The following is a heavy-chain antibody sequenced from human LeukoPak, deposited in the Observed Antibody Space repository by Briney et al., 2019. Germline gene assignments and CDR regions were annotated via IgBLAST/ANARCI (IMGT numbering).Heavy chain of an antibody. J-gene: IGHJ6*03. CDR1: GFTFSSYG. CDR2: IRYDGSNK. V-gene: IGHV3-30*02. Sequence: PGGSLRLSCAASGFTFSSYGMHWVRQAPGKGLEWVAFIRYDGSNKYYADSVKGRFTISRDNSKNTLYLQMNSLRAEDTAVYYCAKDGYDFWSGPTGGYYMDVWGKGTTVTVSS. CDR3: AKDGYDFWSGPTGGYYMDV. D-gene: IGHD3-3*01.